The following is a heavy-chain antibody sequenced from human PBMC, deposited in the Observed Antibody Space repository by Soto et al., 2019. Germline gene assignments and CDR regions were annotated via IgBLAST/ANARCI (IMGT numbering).Heavy chain of an antibody. J-gene: IGHJ6*01. CDR1: GFTFSSYG. CDR3: AKDLNDFWSGYTYYYYYYGMDV. CDR2: ISYDGSNK. D-gene: IGHD3-3*01. V-gene: IGHV3-30*18. Sequence: PGGSLRLSCAASGFTFSSYGMHWVRQAPGKWLEWVAVISYDGSNKYYADSVKGRFTISRDNSKNTLYLQMNSLRAEDTAVYYCAKDLNDFWSGYTYYYYYYGMDVWGQGTTVTVS.